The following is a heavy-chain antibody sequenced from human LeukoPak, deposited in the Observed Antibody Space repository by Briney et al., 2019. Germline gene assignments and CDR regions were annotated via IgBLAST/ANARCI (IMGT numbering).Heavy chain of an antibody. Sequence: GGSLRLSCAASGFTFSSYDMHWVRQATGKGLEWVSAIGTAGDTYYPGSVKGRFTISRENAKNSLYLQMNSLRAGDTAVYYCARGVAGTGFDYWGQGTLVTVSS. V-gene: IGHV3-13*01. J-gene: IGHJ4*02. D-gene: IGHD6-19*01. CDR2: IGTAGDT. CDR1: GFTFSSYD. CDR3: ARGVAGTGFDY.